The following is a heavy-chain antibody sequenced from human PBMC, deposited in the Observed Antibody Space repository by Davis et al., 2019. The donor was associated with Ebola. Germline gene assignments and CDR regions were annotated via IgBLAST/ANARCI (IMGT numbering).Heavy chain of an antibody. CDR3: ARGHNWNDVRLYAFDI. D-gene: IGHD1-1*01. CDR1: GYTFTSYD. CDR2: MNPNSGNT. Sequence: AASVKVSCKASGYTFTSYDINWVRQAPGQGLEWMGWMNPNSGNTGYAQKFQGRVTMTRNTSISTAYMELSSLRSEDTAVYYCARGHNWNDVRLYAFDIWGQGTMVTVSS. J-gene: IGHJ3*02. V-gene: IGHV1-8*01.